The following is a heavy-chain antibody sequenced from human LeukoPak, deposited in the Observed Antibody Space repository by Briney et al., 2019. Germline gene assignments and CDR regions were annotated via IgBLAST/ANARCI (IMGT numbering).Heavy chain of an antibody. D-gene: IGHD1-1*01. V-gene: IGHV4-39*01. CDR1: GGAINSRNYY. CDR2: IYYSGSV. CDR3: TRRVTTSGNFFDN. Sequence: SETLSLTCTVVGGAINSRNYYWGWIRQSPGKGLEWIGSIYYSGSVNNNPSLQSRVTISVDTSRNQFSLKLTSVTAADTAVYYCTRRVTTSGNFFDNWGPGTLVTVS. J-gene: IGHJ4*02.